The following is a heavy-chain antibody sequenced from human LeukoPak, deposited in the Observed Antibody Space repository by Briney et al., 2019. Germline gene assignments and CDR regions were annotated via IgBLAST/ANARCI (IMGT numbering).Heavy chain of an antibody. Sequence: TSETLSLTCAVSGGSISSYYWSWIRQPPGKGLEWIGFIYYSGSTNYNPSLESRVTISVDTSKKQFSLKLRSVTAADTAVYYCARPQGGYYTYDGFDIWGQGTMVTVSS. V-gene: IGHV4-59*01. CDR2: IYYSGST. D-gene: IGHD3-22*01. CDR1: GGSISSYY. CDR3: ARPQGGYYTYDGFDI. J-gene: IGHJ3*02.